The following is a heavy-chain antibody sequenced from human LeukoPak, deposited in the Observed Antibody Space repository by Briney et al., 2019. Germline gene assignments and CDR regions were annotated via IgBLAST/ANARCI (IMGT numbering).Heavy chain of an antibody. CDR2: ISYDGRNK. V-gene: IGHV3-30*04. CDR1: GFTFSSYA. D-gene: IGHD3-10*01. J-gene: IGHJ4*02. Sequence: GGSLRLSCAASGFTFSSYAMSWVRQAPGKGLEWVAVISYDGRNKYYADSVKGRFTISRDNSRNTLYLQMNSLRAEDTAVYYCAREVEGFGDWGQGTLVTVSS. CDR3: AREVEGFGD.